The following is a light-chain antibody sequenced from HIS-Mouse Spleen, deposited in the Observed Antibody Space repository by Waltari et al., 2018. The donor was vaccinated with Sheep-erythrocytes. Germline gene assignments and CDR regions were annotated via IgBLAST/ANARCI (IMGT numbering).Light chain of an antibody. Sequence: QSALTQPRSVYGSPGQSVTISCTGTSSDVGGYNYVSWYQQHPGKAPKLMIYDVSKRPSGVPDRFSGSKSGNTASLTISGLQAEDEADYYCMQALQTPIFTFGPGT. CDR3: MQALQTPIFT. V-gene: IGLV2-11*01. CDR2: DVS. J-gene: IGLJ1*01. CDR1: SSDVGGYNY.